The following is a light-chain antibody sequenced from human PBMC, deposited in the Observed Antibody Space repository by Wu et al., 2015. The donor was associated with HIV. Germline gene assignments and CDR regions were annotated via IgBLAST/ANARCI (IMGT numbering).Light chain of an antibody. CDR1: QNINTY. V-gene: IGKV1-8*01. CDR2: GAS. J-gene: IGKJ1*01. CDR3: QQTYNTPKT. Sequence: AIQITQSPSSLSASTGDTVNITCRASQNINTYLAWYQQRPGKAPKLLIYGASSLQSGVPSRFSGSGSGTDFTLTINCLQPEDFATYYCQQTYNTPKTFGQGTKVEIK.